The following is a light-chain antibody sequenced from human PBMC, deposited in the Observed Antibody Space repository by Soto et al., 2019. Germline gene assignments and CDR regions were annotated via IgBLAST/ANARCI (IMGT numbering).Light chain of an antibody. Sequence: EIVMTQSPATLSVSPGERATLSCRASQSVSSSYLAWYQQTPGQAPRLLIYGASSRATGIPDRFSGSGSGTDFPLTISRLEPEDFAVYYCQQYGSSITFGQGTRLEIK. V-gene: IGKV3-20*01. CDR3: QQYGSSIT. CDR2: GAS. J-gene: IGKJ5*01. CDR1: QSVSSSY.